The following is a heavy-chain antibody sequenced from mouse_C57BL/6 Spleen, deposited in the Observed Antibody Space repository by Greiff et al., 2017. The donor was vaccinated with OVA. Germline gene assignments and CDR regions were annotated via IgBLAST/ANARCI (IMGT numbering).Heavy chain of an antibody. CDR2: IDPSDSYT. CDR3: ARSPYYYDGGVDY. D-gene: IGHD2-4*01. J-gene: IGHJ2*01. CDR1: GYTFTSYW. V-gene: IGHV1-69*01. Sequence: QVQLQQPGAELVMPGASVKLSCKASGYTFTSYWMHWVKQRPGQGLEWIGEIDPSDSYTNYNQKFKGKSTLTVDKSSSTAYMQLSSLTSEDSAVYYCARSPYYYDGGVDYWGQGTTLTVSS.